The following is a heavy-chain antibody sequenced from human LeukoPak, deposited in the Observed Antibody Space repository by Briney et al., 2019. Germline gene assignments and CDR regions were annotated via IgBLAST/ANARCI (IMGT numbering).Heavy chain of an antibody. D-gene: IGHD1-26*01. CDR2: ISAYNGNT. V-gene: IGHV1-18*01. CDR3: ARDLGRSGSYKNFDY. Sequence: ASVKVSCKASGYTFTSYGISWVRQAPGQGLEWMGWISAYNGNTNYAQKLQGRVTMTTDTSTSTAYMELRSLRSDDTAVYYCARDLGRSGSYKNFDYWGQGTLVTVSS. CDR1: GYTFTSYG. J-gene: IGHJ4*02.